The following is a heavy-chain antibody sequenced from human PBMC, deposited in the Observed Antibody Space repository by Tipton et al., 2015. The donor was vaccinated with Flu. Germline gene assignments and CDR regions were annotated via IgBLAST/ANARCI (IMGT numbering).Heavy chain of an antibody. CDR3: ARDRIVNGFWTGYERYGMDV. V-gene: IGHV4-39*07. D-gene: IGHD3/OR15-3a*01. Sequence: LRLSCTVSGGSISSASDYWGWIRQTPGKGLEWIGNIHYSGKTYYNPSLKSRVTISVDTSNNQFSLKVTSVTAADTALYYCARDRIVNGFWTGYERYGMDVWGQGTTVTVSS. CDR1: GGSISSASDY. J-gene: IGHJ6*02. CDR2: IHYSGKT.